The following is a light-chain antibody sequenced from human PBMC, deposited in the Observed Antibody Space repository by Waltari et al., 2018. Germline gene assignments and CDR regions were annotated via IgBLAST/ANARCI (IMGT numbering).Light chain of an antibody. J-gene: IGKJ2*01. V-gene: IGKV4-1*01. CDR1: QSVLYSSNNLNY. CDR3: QQFYSTPYT. CDR2: WAS. Sequence: DIVMTQSPDSLAVSLGERATINCKSSQSVLYSSNNLNYLAGDQQKPGQPPKLRIYWASTRESGVPDRFSGSGSGTDFTLNISSLQAEDVAVYYCQQFYSTPYTFGQGTKLEIK.